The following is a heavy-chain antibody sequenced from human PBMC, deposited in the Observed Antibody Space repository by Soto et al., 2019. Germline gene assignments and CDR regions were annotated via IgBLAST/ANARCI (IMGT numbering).Heavy chain of an antibody. Sequence: SEPLSLTCTVSGGSISSGDYYWSWIRQPPGKGLEWIGYIYYSGSTYYNPSLKSRVTISVDTSKNQFSLKLSSVTAADTAVYYCARAPLRITIFGVVPYGMDVWGQGTTVTVSS. CDR1: GGSISSGDYY. CDR2: IYYSGST. V-gene: IGHV4-30-4*01. CDR3: ARAPLRITIFGVVPYGMDV. D-gene: IGHD3-3*01. J-gene: IGHJ6*02.